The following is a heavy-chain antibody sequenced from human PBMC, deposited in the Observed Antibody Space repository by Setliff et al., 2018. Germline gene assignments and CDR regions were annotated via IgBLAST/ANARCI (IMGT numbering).Heavy chain of an antibody. CDR1: AFPFSIYS. Sequence: PGGSLRLSCTASAFPFSIYSMHWVRQAPGKGLEWVSSISGSGGGTPYADSVKGRFTISRDNSKSTLYLQMNSLRAEDTAVYYCAKGRGTVYYYMDVWGKGTTVTVSS. CDR3: AKGRGTVYYYMDV. CDR2: ISGSGGGT. J-gene: IGHJ6*03. D-gene: IGHD3-10*01. V-gene: IGHV3-23*01.